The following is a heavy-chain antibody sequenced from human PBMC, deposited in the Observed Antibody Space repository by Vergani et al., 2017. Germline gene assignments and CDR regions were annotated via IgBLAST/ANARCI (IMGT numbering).Heavy chain of an antibody. CDR2: IWYDGSKT. CDR1: GFSFSSYG. D-gene: IGHD6-19*01. V-gene: IGHV3-33*01. J-gene: IGHJ4*02. CDR3: ARPRWGKIRDISVLGGGFNS. Sequence: QVQLVESGGGVVQPGRSLRLSCAASGFSFSSYGMHWVRQAPGKGLERVAAIWYDGSKTYYADSVKGRFTISRDNSKDTLFLQMNSLRAEDTAVYYCARPRWGKIRDISVLGGGFNSWGQGTLVTVSS.